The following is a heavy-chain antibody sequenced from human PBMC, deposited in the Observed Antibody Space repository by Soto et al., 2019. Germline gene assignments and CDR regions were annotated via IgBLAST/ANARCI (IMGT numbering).Heavy chain of an antibody. J-gene: IGHJ6*02. CDR3: ARGSPPSVYYYYVMDV. CDR1: RGSVSSNSAA. V-gene: IGHV6-1*01. CDR2: TYYRSKWYN. Sequence: QTLPLTCAISRGSVSSNSAAWNWIRQSPSRGLEWLGRTYYRSKWYNDYAVSVKSRITINPDTSKNQFSLQLNSVTPEDTAVYYCARGSPPSVYYYYVMDVRGQGTTVTVS.